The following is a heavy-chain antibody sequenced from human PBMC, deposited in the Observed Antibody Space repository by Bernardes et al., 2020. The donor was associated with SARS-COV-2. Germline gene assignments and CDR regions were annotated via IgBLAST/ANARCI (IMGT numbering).Heavy chain of an antibody. J-gene: IGHJ1*01. D-gene: IGHD3-22*01. CDR2: INQDGSEM. V-gene: IGHV3-7*01. CDR3: ARERYYDSRSYYDAWEYFQH. CDR1: GFTFRRYW. Sequence: GGSLRLSCAASGFTFRRYWMSWVRQAPGKGLEWVANINQDGSEMYYLDSVKGRFTISRDNAKNSLYLQMNSLRAEDTAVYYCARERYYDSRSYYDAWEYFQHWGQGTLVTVSS.